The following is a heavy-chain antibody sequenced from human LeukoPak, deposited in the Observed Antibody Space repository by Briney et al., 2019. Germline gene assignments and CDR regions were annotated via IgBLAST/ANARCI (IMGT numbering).Heavy chain of an antibody. V-gene: IGHV4-30-2*01. CDR1: GGSISSGGYY. CDR3: ARDLPSSRWYSSGWDAVGAFDI. D-gene: IGHD6-19*01. Sequence: PSETLSLTCTVSGGSISSGGYYWSWIRQPPGKGLEWIGYIYHSGSTYYNPSLKSRVTISVDRSKNQFSLKLSSVTAADTAVYYCARDLPSSRWYSSGWDAVGAFDIWGQGTMVTVSS. J-gene: IGHJ3*02. CDR2: IYHSGST.